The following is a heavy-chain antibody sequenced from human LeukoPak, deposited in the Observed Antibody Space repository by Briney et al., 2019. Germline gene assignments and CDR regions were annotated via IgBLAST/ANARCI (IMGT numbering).Heavy chain of an antibody. D-gene: IGHD4-17*01. CDR2: IYHSGST. J-gene: IGHJ3*02. V-gene: IGHV4-61*01. CDR3: ARVPPPLYGDAFDM. Sequence: SQTLSLTCTVSGGSISSGSYYWSSIRQPPGTGLGWVGYIYHSGSTNYNPSLKSRVTISVDTSKNQFSLKLSSVSAADTAVYYCARVPPPLYGDAFDMWGQGTMVTVSS. CDR1: GGSISSGSYY.